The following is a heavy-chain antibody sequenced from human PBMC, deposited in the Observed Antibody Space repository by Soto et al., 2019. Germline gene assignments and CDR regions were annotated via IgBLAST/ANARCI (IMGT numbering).Heavy chain of an antibody. J-gene: IGHJ4*02. Sequence: EVQLVESGGGLVQPGGSLRLSCTASGFTFSDSWMTCVRQAPGKGLVWVARIKPDESEKKYADSVKGRFSISSDNAKNAMDWRMDSQRGEDTAGYYWVRGGSNYADRGQGTLVNVSA. CDR2: IKPDESEK. CDR3: VRGGSNYAD. CDR1: GFTFSDSW. D-gene: IGHD4-4*01. V-gene: IGHV3-7*01.